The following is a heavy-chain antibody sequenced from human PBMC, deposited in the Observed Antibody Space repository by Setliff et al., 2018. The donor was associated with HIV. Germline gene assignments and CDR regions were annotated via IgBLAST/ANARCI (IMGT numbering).Heavy chain of an antibody. CDR1: GGSFNTYG. J-gene: IGHJ6*02. CDR2: IIPIASVP. CDR3: ARVRPLSSSWWSSDYYYYGMDV. Sequence: GASVKVSCKASGGSFNTYGIHWVRQAPGQGLEWMGGIIPIASVPNYSQKFQDRLTITADESTSTAYMELSSLRSEDTAVYYCARVRPLSSSWWSSDYYYYGMDVWGQGTTVTVSS. D-gene: IGHD6-13*01. V-gene: IGHV1-69*10.